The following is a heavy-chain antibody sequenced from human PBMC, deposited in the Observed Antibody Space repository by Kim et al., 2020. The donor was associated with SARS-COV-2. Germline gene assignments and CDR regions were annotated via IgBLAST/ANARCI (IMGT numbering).Heavy chain of an antibody. CDR2: IYYSGST. J-gene: IGHJ4*01. D-gene: IGHD3-22*01. CDR3: ARQGYYDSSGFYHY. V-gene: IGHV4-39*01. Sequence: SETLSLTCTVSGGSMSTSSYYWGWIRQPPGKGLEWIGNIYYSGSTYYNTSLESRVAISVDTSKNQFYLKLSSVTAADTAVYYCARQGYYDSSGFYHYWG. CDR1: GGSMSTSSYY.